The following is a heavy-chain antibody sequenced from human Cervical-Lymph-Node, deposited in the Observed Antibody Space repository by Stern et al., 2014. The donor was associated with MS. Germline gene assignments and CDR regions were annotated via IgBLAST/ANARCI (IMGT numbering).Heavy chain of an antibody. Sequence: VQLVQSGAEVKKPGASVKVSCKASGYTFTSYGISWVRQAPGQGLEWMCLISGFNGNTNYAQKLQGRGTRTTDTSPSTAYMELRSLRSDDTAVYYCARGLLGSENAFDIWGQGTMVTVSS. J-gene: IGHJ3*02. CDR2: ISGFNGNT. CDR3: ARGLLGSENAFDI. D-gene: IGHD2-15*01. V-gene: IGHV1-18*01. CDR1: GYTFTSYG.